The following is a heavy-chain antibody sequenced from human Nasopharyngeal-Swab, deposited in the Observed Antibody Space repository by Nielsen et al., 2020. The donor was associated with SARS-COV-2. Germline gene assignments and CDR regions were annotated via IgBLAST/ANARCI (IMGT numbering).Heavy chain of an antibody. CDR1: GFTFSSYG. V-gene: IGHV3-30*03. D-gene: IGHD5-18*01. J-gene: IGHJ6*02. CDR2: ISYDGSNK. Sequence: GESLKISCAASGFTFSSYGMHWVRQAPGKGLEWVAVISYDGSNKYYADSVKGRFTISRDNSKNTLYLQMNSLRAEDTAVYYCARDRGYSYGYSYYYDGMDVWGQGTTVTVSS. CDR3: ARDRGYSYGYSYYYDGMDV.